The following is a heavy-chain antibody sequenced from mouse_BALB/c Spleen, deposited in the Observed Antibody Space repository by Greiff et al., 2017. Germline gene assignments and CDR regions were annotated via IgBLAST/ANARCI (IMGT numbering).Heavy chain of an antibody. V-gene: IGHV7-3*02. CDR2: IRNKANGYTT. CDR3: ARDLNWDYAMDY. D-gene: IGHD4-1*01. Sequence: EVQLVESGGGLVQPGGSLRLSCATSGFTFTDYYMSWVRQPPGKALEWLGFIRNKANGYTTEYSASVKGRFTISRDSSQSILYLQMNTLRAEDSATYYCARDLNWDYAMDYWGQGTSVTVSS. CDR1: GFTFTDYY. J-gene: IGHJ4*01.